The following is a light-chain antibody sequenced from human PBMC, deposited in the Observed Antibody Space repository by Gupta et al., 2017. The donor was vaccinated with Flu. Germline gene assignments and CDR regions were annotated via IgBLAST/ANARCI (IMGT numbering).Light chain of an antibody. CDR2: EVI. CDR3: SSLSGTNSVV. J-gene: IGLJ2*01. V-gene: IGLV2-8*01. CDR1: SNDIGAYNY. Sequence: QSALTQPPSASGSPGQSVTLSCTGTSNDIGAYNYVSWYQQHPDTAPKLIIFEVIKRPSGVPDRFSGSRSGNTAYLIVSGLQTEDEADYFCSSLSGTNSVVFGGGTRLTVL.